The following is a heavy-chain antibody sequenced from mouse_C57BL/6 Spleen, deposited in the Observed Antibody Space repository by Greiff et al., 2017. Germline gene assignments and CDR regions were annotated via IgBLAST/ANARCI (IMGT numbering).Heavy chain of an antibody. Sequence: VQLQQSGAELVRPGASVKLSCTASGFNIKDYYMHWVKQRPAQGLEWIGRIDPEDGDTEYAPKFQGKATMTADTSSNTAYLQLSSLTSEDTAVYYCTSEDYSGYYAMDYWGQGTSVTVSS. J-gene: IGHJ4*01. CDR2: IDPEDGDT. V-gene: IGHV14-1*01. D-gene: IGHD2-12*01. CDR1: GFNIKDYY. CDR3: TSEDYSGYYAMDY.